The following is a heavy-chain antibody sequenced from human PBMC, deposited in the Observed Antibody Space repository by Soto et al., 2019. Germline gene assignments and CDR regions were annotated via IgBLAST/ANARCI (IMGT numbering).Heavy chain of an antibody. Sequence: GGSLRLSCAASGFTFSSYAMSWVRQAPGKGLEWVSAISGSGGSTYYADSVKGRFTISRDNSKNTLYLQMNSLRAEDTAVYYCAKDPLPNDFWSGYLDYSGQATLVTVSS. CDR3: AKDPLPNDFWSGYLDY. D-gene: IGHD3-3*01. V-gene: IGHV3-23*01. CDR1: GFTFSSYA. J-gene: IGHJ4*02. CDR2: ISGSGGST.